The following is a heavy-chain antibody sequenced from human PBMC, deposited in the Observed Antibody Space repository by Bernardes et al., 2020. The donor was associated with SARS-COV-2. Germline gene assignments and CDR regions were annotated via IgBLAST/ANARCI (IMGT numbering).Heavy chain of an antibody. CDR2: ITPTSGGT. V-gene: IGHV1-2*02. CDR1: GYTFTGYY. J-gene: IGHJ5*02. Sequence: ASVKVSCKASGYTFTGYYMHWVRQAPGQGLEWMGWITPTSGGTNYAQKFQGRVTMTRDTSISTAYMELSRLRSDDTAVYYCARDPLPSQGERWFDPWGQGTLVTVAA. CDR3: ARDPLPSQGERWFDP.